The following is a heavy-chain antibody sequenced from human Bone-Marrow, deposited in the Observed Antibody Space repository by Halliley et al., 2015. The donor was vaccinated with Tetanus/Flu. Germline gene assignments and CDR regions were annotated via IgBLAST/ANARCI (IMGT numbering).Heavy chain of an antibody. CDR3: ARDPPGSGSSPGLNFFDS. D-gene: IGHD1-26*01. CDR2: SKGYT. Sequence: SKGYTSNADSVKGRFTISRDNSKNTLYLQMNSLRREDTAVYFCARDPPGSGSSPGLNFFDSWGQGTLVTVSS. J-gene: IGHJ4*02. V-gene: IGHV3-23*01.